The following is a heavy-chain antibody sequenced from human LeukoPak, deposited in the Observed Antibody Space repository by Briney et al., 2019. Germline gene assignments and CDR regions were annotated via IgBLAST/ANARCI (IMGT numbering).Heavy chain of an antibody. CDR1: GFTFSRYA. Sequence: GGSLRLSCAASGFTFSRYAMSWVRQAPGKGLEWGSDISGSGGSTNYADSVKGRSTISRDNSKNTLYLQMNSLRAEDTAVYYCAKSIIVVITTYYFDCWGQGTLVTVSS. CDR2: ISGSGGST. J-gene: IGHJ4*02. D-gene: IGHD3-22*01. CDR3: AKSIIVVITTYYFDC. V-gene: IGHV3-23*01.